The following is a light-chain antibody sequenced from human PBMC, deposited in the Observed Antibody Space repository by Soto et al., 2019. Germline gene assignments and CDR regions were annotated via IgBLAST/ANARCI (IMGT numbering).Light chain of an antibody. CDR1: QYINTR. CDR3: HQRQSWPRK. Sequence: EIVLTQCPATPASSPRDRLTLSCRASQYINTRLAWYQHRPGQAPRLLIYQTSIRAAGIPARFSASGTGTDFTLTISDVQPEDFAVYYCHQRQSWPRKFGQGTKVDIK. CDR2: QTS. V-gene: IGKV3-11*01. J-gene: IGKJ1*01.